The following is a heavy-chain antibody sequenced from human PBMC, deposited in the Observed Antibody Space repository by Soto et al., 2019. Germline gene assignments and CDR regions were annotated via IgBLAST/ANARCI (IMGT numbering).Heavy chain of an antibody. J-gene: IGHJ4*02. Sequence: SETLSLTCTVSGGSISSYYWSWIRQPPGKGLEWIGYIYYSGSTNYNPSLKSRVTISVDTSKNQFSLKLSSVTAADTAVYYCAKAVKGAAALNYFDYWGQGTLVTVSS. CDR1: GGSISSYY. V-gene: IGHV4-59*01. CDR3: AKAVKGAAALNYFDY. CDR2: IYYSGST. D-gene: IGHD6-13*01.